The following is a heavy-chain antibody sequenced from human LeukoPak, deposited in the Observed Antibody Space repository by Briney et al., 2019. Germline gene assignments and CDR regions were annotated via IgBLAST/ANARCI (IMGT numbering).Heavy chain of an antibody. Sequence: GGSLRLSCAASGFTFSSYAMSWVRQAPGKGLEWVSSISGSGSSTYYADSVKGRFSVSRDNSKNTLYLQMNSLRAEDTALYYCARARYCTSTSCYIDYWGQGTLVTVSS. CDR3: ARARYCTSTSCYIDY. CDR1: GFTFSSYA. J-gene: IGHJ4*02. D-gene: IGHD2-2*02. V-gene: IGHV3-23*01. CDR2: ISGSGSST.